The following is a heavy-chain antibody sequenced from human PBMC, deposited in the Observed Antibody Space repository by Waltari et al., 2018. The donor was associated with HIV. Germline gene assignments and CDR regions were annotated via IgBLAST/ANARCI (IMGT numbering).Heavy chain of an antibody. Sequence: QITLKESGPTLVKPTQTLTLTCSFSGSSLITSGVSVGWTRQPPGKALEWLALIYWDNDKSYSPSLKSRLTITKDTSKNQVVLTMTNMDPVDTATYYCAHRLSNYGYFDYWGQGTLVTVSS. V-gene: IGHV2-5*02. CDR1: GSSLITSGVS. CDR3: AHRLSNYGYFDY. CDR2: IYWDNDK. J-gene: IGHJ4*02. D-gene: IGHD4-4*01.